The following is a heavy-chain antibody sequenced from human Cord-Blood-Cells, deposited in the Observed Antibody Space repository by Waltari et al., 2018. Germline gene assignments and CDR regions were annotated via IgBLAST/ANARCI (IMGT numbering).Heavy chain of an antibody. V-gene: IGHV3-53*01. D-gene: IGHD3-3*01. J-gene: IGHJ5*02. CDR2: IYSGGST. CDR3: ARSFRFLEWLGWFDP. Sequence: EVQLVEYGGGLTQSGGSLRLSCAASGFSVSSNYMSRVPPAPGKGQEWVSVIYSGGSTYDADSVKGRFTISRDNSKDTLYLQMNSLRAEDTAVYYCARSFRFLEWLGWFDPWGQGTLVTVSS. CDR1: GFSVSSNY.